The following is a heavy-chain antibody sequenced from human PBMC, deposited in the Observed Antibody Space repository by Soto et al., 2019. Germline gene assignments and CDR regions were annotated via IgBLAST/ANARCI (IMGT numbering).Heavy chain of an antibody. CDR1: GFIFENFG. CDR2: ISGSGGST. J-gene: IGHJ5*02. D-gene: IGHD3-9*01. CDR3: AKDGNPIPYLTGYYRLGWFDP. Sequence: EVVLLESGGGLEQPGGSLRLSCAASGFIFENFGMSWVRQAPGKGLEWVSAISGSGGSTYYADSVKGRFTISRDNSKNTLYLQMNSLRAEDTAVYYCAKDGNPIPYLTGYYRLGWFDPWGQGTLVTVSS. V-gene: IGHV3-23*01.